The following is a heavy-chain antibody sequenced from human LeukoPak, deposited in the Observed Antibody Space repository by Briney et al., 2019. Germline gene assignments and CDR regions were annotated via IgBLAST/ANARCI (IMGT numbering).Heavy chain of an antibody. J-gene: IGHJ4*02. V-gene: IGHV1-2*02. D-gene: IGHD3-10*01. CDR3: ARGDTPVDSGAPIWFGGLWDYYFDY. CDR1: GYTFTGYY. Sequence: GASVKVSCKASGYTFTGYYMHWVRQAPGQGLEWMGWINPNSGGTNYAQKFQGRVTMTRDTSISTAYMELSRLRSDDTAVYYCARGDTPVDSGAPIWFGGLWDYYFDYWGQGTLVTVSS. CDR2: INPNSGGT.